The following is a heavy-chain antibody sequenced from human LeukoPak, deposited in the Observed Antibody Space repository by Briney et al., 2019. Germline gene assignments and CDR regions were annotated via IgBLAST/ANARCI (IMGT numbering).Heavy chain of an antibody. Sequence: QPGRSLRLSCAASGFTFSTYGMHWVRQAPGEGLEWVAVISYDGSNKYYADSVKGRFTISRDNSKNTLYLQVNSLRAEDTAVYYCAKTYSSSRAHYYYYYYMGVWGKGTTVTISS. CDR3: AKTYSSSRAHYYYYYYMGV. CDR1: GFTFSTYG. CDR2: ISYDGSNK. V-gene: IGHV3-30*18. J-gene: IGHJ6*03. D-gene: IGHD6-13*01.